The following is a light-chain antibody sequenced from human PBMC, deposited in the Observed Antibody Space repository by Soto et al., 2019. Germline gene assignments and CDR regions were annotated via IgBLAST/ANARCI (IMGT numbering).Light chain of an antibody. Sequence: QSALTQPASVSGSPGQSITISCRGTSSDIGSYVYVSWYQQHPGEAPKLMISEVSNRPSRVSARFSGSKSGNTASLTISGLQAEDEADYYCCSYTSGNSWVFGGGPKLTVL. J-gene: IGLJ3*02. CDR1: SSDIGSYVY. V-gene: IGLV2-14*01. CDR3: CSYTSGNSWV. CDR2: EVS.